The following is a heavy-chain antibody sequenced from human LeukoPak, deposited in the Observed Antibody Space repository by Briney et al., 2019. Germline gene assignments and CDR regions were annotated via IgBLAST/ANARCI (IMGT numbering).Heavy chain of an antibody. V-gene: IGHV4-34*01. Sequence: SETLSLTCAVYGGSFSGYYWSWIRQPPGKGLEWIREINHSGSTNYNPSLKSRVTISVDTSKNQFSLKLSSVTAADTAVYYCARAGEGYGHVRDFDYWGQGTLVTVSS. CDR1: GGSFSGYY. CDR2: INHSGST. J-gene: IGHJ4*02. D-gene: IGHD5-18*01. CDR3: ARAGEGYGHVRDFDY.